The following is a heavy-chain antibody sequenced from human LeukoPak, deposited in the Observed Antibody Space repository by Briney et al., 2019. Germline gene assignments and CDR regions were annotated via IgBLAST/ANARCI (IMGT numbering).Heavy chain of an antibody. CDR3: ARDRTSSSWFRRYEYYYYYMDV. V-gene: IGHV3-7*01. J-gene: IGHJ6*03. D-gene: IGHD6-13*01. CDR2: IKQDGSEK. Sequence: GGSLRLSCAASGFTFSSYWMSWVRQAPGKGLEWVANIKQDGSEKYYVDSVKGRFTISRDNAKNSLYLQMNSLRAEDTAVYYCARDRTSSSWFRRYEYYYYYMDVWGKGTTVTVSS. CDR1: GFTFSSYW.